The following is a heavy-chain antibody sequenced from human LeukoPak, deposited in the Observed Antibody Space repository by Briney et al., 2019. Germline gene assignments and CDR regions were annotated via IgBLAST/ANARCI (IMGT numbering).Heavy chain of an antibody. CDR3: ARVTTVTTPEYYFDY. CDR2: INHSGST. CDR1: GGSFSGYY. J-gene: IGHJ4*02. V-gene: IGHV4-34*01. Sequence: SETLSLTCAVYGGSFSGYYWSWIRQPPGKGLEWIGEINHSGSTYYNPSLKSRVTISVDTSKNQFSLKLSSVTAADTAVYYCARVTTVTTPEYYFDYWGQGTLVTVSS. D-gene: IGHD4-17*01.